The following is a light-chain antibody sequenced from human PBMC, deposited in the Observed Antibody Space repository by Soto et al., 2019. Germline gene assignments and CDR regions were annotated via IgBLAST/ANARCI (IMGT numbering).Light chain of an antibody. CDR3: TSYTGSSPHVV. Sequence: QSALTQAASVSGSPGQSITISCTGTSSHVGGYDYVSWYQHHPGKAPKLVIYDVNNRPSGVSNRSSGSKSGNTASLTISGLQAEDEGDYYCTSYTGSSPHVVFGGGTQLTVL. J-gene: IGLJ3*02. CDR1: SSHVGGYDY. CDR2: DVN. V-gene: IGLV2-14*03.